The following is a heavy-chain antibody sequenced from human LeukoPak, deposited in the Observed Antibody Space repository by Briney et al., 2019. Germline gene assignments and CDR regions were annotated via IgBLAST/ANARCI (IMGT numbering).Heavy chain of an antibody. CDR1: GFTFSSYG. Sequence: GGSLRLSCAASGFTFSSYGMHWVRQAPGKGLEWVAVIWYDGSNKYYADSVKGRFTISRDNSKNTLYLQMNSLRAEDTAVYYCARGYSSSWFPFDYWGQGTLVTVSS. CDR2: IWYDGSNK. J-gene: IGHJ4*02. V-gene: IGHV3-33*01. D-gene: IGHD6-13*01. CDR3: ARGYSSSWFPFDY.